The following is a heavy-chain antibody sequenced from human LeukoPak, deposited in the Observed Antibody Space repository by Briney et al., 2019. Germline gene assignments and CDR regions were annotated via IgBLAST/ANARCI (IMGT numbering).Heavy chain of an antibody. CDR3: ARTRSGGVVTDIGY. J-gene: IGHJ4*02. CDR2: ISGSGVST. V-gene: IGHV3-23*01. Sequence: GGSLRLSCAASGFTFSSYGMSWVRQAPGKGLEWVSGISGSGVSTYYADSVKGRFTISRDNSKNTLYLQISSLKAEDTAVYYCARTRSGGVVTDIGYWGQGTLVTVSS. CDR1: GFTFSSYG. D-gene: IGHD2-21*02.